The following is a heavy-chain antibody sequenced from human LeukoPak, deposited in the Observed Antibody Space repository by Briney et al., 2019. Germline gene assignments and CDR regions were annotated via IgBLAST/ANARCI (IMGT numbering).Heavy chain of an antibody. J-gene: IGHJ4*02. CDR3: AKDSDSSGSSTSPFDY. CDR2: ISWNSGST. V-gene: IGHV3-9*01. CDR1: GFTFDDYA. Sequence: GRSLRLSCAASGFTFDDYAMHWVRQAPGKGLEWVSGISWNSGSTGYADSVKGRFTISRDNAKNSLYLQMNSLRAEDTALYYCAKDSDSSGSSTSPFDYWGQGTLVTVSS. D-gene: IGHD3-22*01.